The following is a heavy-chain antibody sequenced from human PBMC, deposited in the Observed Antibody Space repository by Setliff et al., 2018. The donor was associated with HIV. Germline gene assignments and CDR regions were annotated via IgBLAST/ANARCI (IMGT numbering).Heavy chain of an antibody. CDR1: GVSISSGGYY. Sequence: PSETLSLTCTVSGVSISSGGYYWNWIRQHPGKGLEWIGYIDYSGSAFYNPSLKSRITISRDTSKNQFSLKMNSVTAADTAVYYCAREGKTALVTKYFDYWGHGKLVTVSS. D-gene: IGHD5-18*01. V-gene: IGHV4-31*03. CDR3: AREGKTALVTKYFDY. J-gene: IGHJ4*01. CDR2: IDYSGSA.